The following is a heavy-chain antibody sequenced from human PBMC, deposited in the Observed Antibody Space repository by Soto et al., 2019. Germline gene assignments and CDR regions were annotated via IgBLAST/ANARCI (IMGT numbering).Heavy chain of an antibody. J-gene: IGHJ4*02. CDR1: GYTFTSYG. D-gene: IGHD4-17*01. Sequence: QVQLVQSGGEVKQPGASVKVSCKTSGYTFTSYGFSWVRQAPGQGLEWMGWISGYNEDTKYVQKFQGRTTLTTDTSTKTAYREVKSLISDDTAVYYCARDWVGDLAYWGQGTLVTVSS. CDR2: ISGYNEDT. CDR3: ARDWVGDLAY. V-gene: IGHV1-18*01.